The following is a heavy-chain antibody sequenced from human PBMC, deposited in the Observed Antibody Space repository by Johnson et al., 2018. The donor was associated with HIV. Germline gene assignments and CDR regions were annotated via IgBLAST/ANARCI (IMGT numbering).Heavy chain of an antibody. Sequence: VQLVESGGSVVRPGGSLRLSCAASGFTFDDYGMSWVRQGPGKGLEWVSGINWNGGSTGYGASVTGRFTISRDNAKNSLYLQMNSLRAEDTAVYYCASDVGRCGGDCPGAFDIWGQGTMVTVSS. CDR2: INWNGGST. CDR1: GFTFDDYG. CDR3: ASDVGRCGGDCPGAFDI. J-gene: IGHJ3*02. V-gene: IGHV3-20*04. D-gene: IGHD2-21*02.